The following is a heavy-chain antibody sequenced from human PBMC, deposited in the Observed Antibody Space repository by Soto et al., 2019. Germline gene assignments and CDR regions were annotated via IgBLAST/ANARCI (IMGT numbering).Heavy chain of an antibody. D-gene: IGHD2-15*01. Sequence: QVQLVQSGAEVKKPGSSVKVSCKASGGTFSSYAISWVRQAPGQGLEWMGGIIPIFGTANYAQKFQGRVTITADESTSTADRELSSLRSEDTAVYSCAREPRFCSGGSCYFRPGIDYWGQGTLVTVSS. J-gene: IGHJ4*02. CDR1: GGTFSSYA. V-gene: IGHV1-69*12. CDR2: IIPIFGTA. CDR3: AREPRFCSGGSCYFRPGIDY.